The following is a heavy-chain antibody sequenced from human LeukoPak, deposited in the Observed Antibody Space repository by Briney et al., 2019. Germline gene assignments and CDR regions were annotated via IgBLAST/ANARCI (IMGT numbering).Heavy chain of an antibody. Sequence: SVKVSYKASRGTFSSYAISWVRQAPGQGLEWMGRIIPIFGTANYAQKFQGRVTITTDESTSTAYMELSSLRSEDTAVYYCARYSSSSGLGYWGQGTLVTVSS. CDR1: RGTFSSYA. D-gene: IGHD6-6*01. V-gene: IGHV1-69*05. CDR3: ARYSSSSGLGY. CDR2: IIPIFGTA. J-gene: IGHJ4*02.